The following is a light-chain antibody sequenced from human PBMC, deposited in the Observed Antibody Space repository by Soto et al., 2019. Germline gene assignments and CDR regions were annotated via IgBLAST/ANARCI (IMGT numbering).Light chain of an antibody. CDR2: GAS. CDR1: QSVSSSY. J-gene: IGKJ3*01. V-gene: IGKV3-20*01. Sequence: EIVLTQSPGTLSLSPGERATLSCRASQSVSSSYLAWYQQKPGQAPRLLIYGASSRATGIPDRFSGSGSGTDFTLTISRLEPEDFAVYYCQHYVSSIFTFGPGTKVDIK. CDR3: QHYVSSIFT.